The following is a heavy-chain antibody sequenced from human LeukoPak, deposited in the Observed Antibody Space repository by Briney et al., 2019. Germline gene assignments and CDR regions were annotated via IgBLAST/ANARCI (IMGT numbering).Heavy chain of an antibody. CDR3: ARDYSRFGVSDVFDI. J-gene: IGHJ3*02. CDR2: IYYSGST. CDR1: GGSISSSSYY. V-gene: IGHV4-39*07. D-gene: IGHD3-3*01. Sequence: SETLSLTCTVSGGSISSSSYYWGWIRQPPGKGLEWIGSIYYSGSTYYNPSLKSRVTISVDTSKNQFSLKLSSVTAADTAVYYCARDYSRFGVSDVFDIWGQGTMVTVSS.